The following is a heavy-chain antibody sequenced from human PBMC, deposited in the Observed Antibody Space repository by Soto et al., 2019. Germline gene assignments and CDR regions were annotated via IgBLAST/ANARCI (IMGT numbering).Heavy chain of an antibody. CDR3: VRKGGYDPDY. J-gene: IGHJ4*02. CDR2: INSDGSST. V-gene: IGHV3-74*01. D-gene: IGHD5-12*01. Sequence: EVQLVESGGGLVQPGGSLRLSCAASGFTFSSYWMHWVRQAPGKGLVWVSRINSDGSSTNYADSVKGRFTMSRDNAKNSLYLQMNSLRAEDTAVYYCVRKGGYDPDYWGKGTLVTVSS. CDR1: GFTFSSYW.